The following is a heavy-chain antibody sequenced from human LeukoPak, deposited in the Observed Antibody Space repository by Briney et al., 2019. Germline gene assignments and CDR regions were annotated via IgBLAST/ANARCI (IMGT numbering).Heavy chain of an antibody. J-gene: IGHJ6*02. D-gene: IGHD1-20*01. CDR1: GYTFTSYD. CDR3: ARGVGYNWNGYYYYGMDV. V-gene: IGHV1-8*01. CDR2: MNPNSGNT. Sequence: ASVKVSCKASGYTFTSYDINWVRQAPGQGLEWMGWMNPNSGNTGYAQKFQGRVTMTRNTSISTAYMELSSLRSEDTAVYYCARGVGYNWNGYYYYGMDVWGQGTTVTVSS.